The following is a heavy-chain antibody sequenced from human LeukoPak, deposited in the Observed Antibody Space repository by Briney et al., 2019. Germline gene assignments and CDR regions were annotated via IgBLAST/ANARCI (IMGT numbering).Heavy chain of an antibody. J-gene: IGHJ4*02. Sequence: PGGSLRLSCAASGFTFSSYWMSWVRQAPGKGLEWVSNIKQDGSEKYYVDSVKGRFTISRDNAKNSLYLQMNSLRAEDTAVYFCARDLRYSYGQREIDYWGQGTLVTVSS. V-gene: IGHV3-7*01. D-gene: IGHD5-18*01. CDR3: ARDLRYSYGQREIDY. CDR2: IKQDGSEK. CDR1: GFTFSSYW.